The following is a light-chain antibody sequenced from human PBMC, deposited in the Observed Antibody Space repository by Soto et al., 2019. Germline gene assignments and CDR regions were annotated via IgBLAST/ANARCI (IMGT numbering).Light chain of an antibody. CDR1: QAINNW. J-gene: IGKJ4*01. CDR2: TTS. Sequence: DIQVTQSPSSVSASVGDRVTITCRASQAINNWLAWYQQKPGKAPKLLIYTTSNLQSGVPSRFSGSGSGTDFTLTISSLQPEDFATCYCQQANSFPLTFGGGTKVEIK. V-gene: IGKV1D-12*01. CDR3: QQANSFPLT.